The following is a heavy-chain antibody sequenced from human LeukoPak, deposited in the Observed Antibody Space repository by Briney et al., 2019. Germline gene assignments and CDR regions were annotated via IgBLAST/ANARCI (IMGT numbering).Heavy chain of an antibody. CDR3: AKRERESYNYGYPDF. D-gene: IGHD5-18*01. CDR1: GFTFSIYA. J-gene: IGHJ4*02. CDR2: VGGSGGSA. Sequence: PGGSLRLSCSASGFTFSIYAMNWVRQAPGKGLEWVSSVGGSGGSAYYADSVKGRFTISRDNSKNTLYLQMNSLRVEDTAVYYCAKRERESYNYGYPDFWGQGTRVTVSS. V-gene: IGHV3-23*01.